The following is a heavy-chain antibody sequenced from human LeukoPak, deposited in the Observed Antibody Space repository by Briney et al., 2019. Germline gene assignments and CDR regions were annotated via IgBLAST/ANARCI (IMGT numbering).Heavy chain of an antibody. Sequence: SETLSLTCAVYGGPFSGYYWSWIRQPPGKGLEWIGEINHSGSTNYNPSLKSRVTISVDTSKNQFCLKLSSVTAAETAVYYCARRMREYRSRSSWSSKPFDYWGQGTLVTVSS. J-gene: IGHJ4*02. CDR2: INHSGST. V-gene: IGHV4-34*01. CDR1: GGPFSGYY. CDR3: ARRMREYRSRSSWSSKPFDY. D-gene: IGHD6-13*01.